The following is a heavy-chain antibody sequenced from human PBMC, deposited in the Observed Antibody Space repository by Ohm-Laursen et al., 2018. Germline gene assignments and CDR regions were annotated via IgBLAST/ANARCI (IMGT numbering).Heavy chain of an antibody. J-gene: IGHJ3*02. Sequence: SVKVSCKASGYTFTGYYMHWVRQAPGQGLEWMGGIIPIFGTANYAQKFQGRVTITADESTSTAYMELSSLRSEDTAVYYCARVYGDYRGSDAFDIWGQGTMVTVSS. D-gene: IGHD4-17*01. CDR3: ARVYGDYRGSDAFDI. CDR1: GYTFTGYY. V-gene: IGHV1-69*13. CDR2: IIPIFGTA.